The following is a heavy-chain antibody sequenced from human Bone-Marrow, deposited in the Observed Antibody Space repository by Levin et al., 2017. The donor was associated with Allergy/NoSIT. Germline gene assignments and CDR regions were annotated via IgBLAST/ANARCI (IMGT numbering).Heavy chain of an antibody. Sequence: GGSLRLSCAASGFTFSSYWMSWVRQAPGKGLEWVANIKQDGSEKYYVDSVKGRFTISRDNAKNSLYLQMNSLRAEDTAVYYCARDQDEAYYDFWSGYYGDGGAFDYWGQGTLVTVSS. CDR2: IKQDGSEK. V-gene: IGHV3-7*01. CDR1: GFTFSSYW. J-gene: IGHJ4*02. D-gene: IGHD3-3*01. CDR3: ARDQDEAYYDFWSGYYGDGGAFDY.